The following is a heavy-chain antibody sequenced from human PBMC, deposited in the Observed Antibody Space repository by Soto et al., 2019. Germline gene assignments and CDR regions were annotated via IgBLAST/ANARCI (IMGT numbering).Heavy chain of an antibody. V-gene: IGHV1-69*02. J-gene: IGHJ4*02. Sequence: GXSVKVSCKASGGTFSSYTISWVRQAPGQGLEWMGRIIPILGIANYAQKFQGRVTITADKSTSTAYMELSSLRSEDTAVYYCSCFSSTSCYAVRIRDSSSCHDYWGQGTLVTVSS. D-gene: IGHD2-2*01. CDR2: IIPILGIA. CDR1: GGTFSSYT. CDR3: SCFSSTSCYAVRIRDSSSCHDY.